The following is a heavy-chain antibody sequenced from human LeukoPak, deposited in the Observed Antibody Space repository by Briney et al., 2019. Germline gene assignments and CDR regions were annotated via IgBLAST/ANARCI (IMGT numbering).Heavy chain of an antibody. J-gene: IGHJ4*02. CDR2: ISGSGGST. Sequence: GGSLRLSCAASGFTFDDYGMSWVRQAPGKGLEWVSAISGSGGSTYYADSVKGRFTISRDNSKNTLYLQMNSLRAEDTAVYYCAKDNSYGYAGFDYWGQGTLVTVSS. CDR3: AKDNSYGYAGFDY. CDR1: GFTFDDYG. D-gene: IGHD5-18*01. V-gene: IGHV3-23*01.